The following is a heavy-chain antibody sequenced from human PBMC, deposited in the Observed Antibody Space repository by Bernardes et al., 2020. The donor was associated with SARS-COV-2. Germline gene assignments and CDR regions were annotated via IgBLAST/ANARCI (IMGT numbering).Heavy chain of an antibody. CDR3: AKGDDFWSCNFDY. CDR2: IYYSGST. D-gene: IGHD3-3*01. CDR1: GGSISSYY. V-gene: IGHV4-59*08. Sequence: SETLSLTCTVSGGSISSYYWSWIRQPPGKGLEWIGYIYYSGSTNYNPSLKSRVTISVDTSKNQFSLKLSSVTAADTAVYYCAKGDDFWSCNFDYWGPGTLVTLSS. J-gene: IGHJ4*02.